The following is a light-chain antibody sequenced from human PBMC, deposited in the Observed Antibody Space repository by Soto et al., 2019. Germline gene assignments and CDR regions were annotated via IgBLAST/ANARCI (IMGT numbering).Light chain of an antibody. CDR2: RNN. CDR3: AAWDDSLGGSYV. V-gene: IGLV1-47*01. Sequence: QSVLAQPPSPSGTPGQRVTISCSGSSSNIGSNYVYWYQQLPGTAPKLLIYRNNQRPSGVPDRFSGSKSGTSASLAISGLRSEDEADYYCAAWDDSLGGSYVFGTGTKVTVL. CDR1: SSNIGSNY. J-gene: IGLJ1*01.